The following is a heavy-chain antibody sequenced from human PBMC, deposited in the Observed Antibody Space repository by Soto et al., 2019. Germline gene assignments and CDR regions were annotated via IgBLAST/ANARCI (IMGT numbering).Heavy chain of an antibody. Sequence: QVQLQESGPGLVKPSQTQSLTCTVSGGSISSGDYYWSWIRQPPGKGLEWIGYIYYSGSTYYNPSLKSRVTIAVDTSKNESPLQLSSVTAADTAVYYCARERPDGSRLAPWGQGTLVTVSS. CDR1: GGSISSGDYY. J-gene: IGHJ5*02. D-gene: IGHD6-13*01. CDR3: ARERPDGSRLAP. CDR2: IYYSGST. V-gene: IGHV4-30-4*01.